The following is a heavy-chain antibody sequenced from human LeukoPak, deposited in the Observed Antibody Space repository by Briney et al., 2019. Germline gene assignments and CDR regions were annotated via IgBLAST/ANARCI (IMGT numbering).Heavy chain of an antibody. CDR1: GVSISSYY. J-gene: IGHJ4*02. D-gene: IGHD6-19*01. V-gene: IGHV4-4*07. Sequence: SETLSLTCTVSGVSISSYYWSWIRQPAGKGLEWIGRMYTSGSTNYNPSLKSRVTISADKSKNQFSLRLTSVTAADTAVYYCARDSGYSSGWYVDNWGQGTLVTVSS. CDR3: ARDSGYSSGWYVDN. CDR2: MYTSGST.